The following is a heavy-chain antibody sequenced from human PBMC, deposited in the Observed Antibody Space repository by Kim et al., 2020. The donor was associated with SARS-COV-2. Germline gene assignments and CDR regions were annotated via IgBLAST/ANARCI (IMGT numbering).Heavy chain of an antibody. V-gene: IGHV5-51*01. D-gene: IGHD6-6*01. Sequence: GESLKISCKGSGYSFTSYWIGWVRQMPGKGLEWMGIIYPGDSDTRYSPSFQGQVTISADKSISTAYLQWSSLKASDTAMYYCARQPAYSSSYYYGIDVWGQGTTVTVSS. CDR3: ARQPAYSSSYYYGIDV. CDR2: IYPGDSDT. J-gene: IGHJ6*02. CDR1: GYSFTSYW.